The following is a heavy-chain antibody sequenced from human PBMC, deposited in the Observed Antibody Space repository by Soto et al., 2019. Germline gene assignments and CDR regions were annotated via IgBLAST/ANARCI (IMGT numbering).Heavy chain of an antibody. CDR1: GYSFSNYW. Sequence: PGESLQISCEGSGYSFSNYWIAWVRQMPGKGLEWMGRVDPSDSYTNYSPSFQGHVTTSADKSISTAYLQWSSLKAADTAMYYCFIVGATNGFDPWGPGTLVTVSS. D-gene: IGHD1-26*01. V-gene: IGHV5-10-1*01. CDR2: VDPSDSYT. J-gene: IGHJ5*02. CDR3: FIVGATNGFDP.